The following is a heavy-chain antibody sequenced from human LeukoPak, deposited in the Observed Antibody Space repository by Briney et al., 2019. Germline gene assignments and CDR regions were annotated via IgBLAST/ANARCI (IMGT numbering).Heavy chain of an antibody. CDR3: ARFPQWDNRRGPPAFDI. J-gene: IGHJ3*02. D-gene: IGHD1-26*01. CDR1: GYTFTSYD. Sequence: GASVKVSCKASGYTFTSYDINWVRQATGQGLEWMGWMNPNSGNTGYAQKFQGRVTMTRNTSISTAYMELSSLRSEDTAVYYCARFPQWDNRRGPPAFDIGGKGKMVTSS. V-gene: IGHV1-8*01. CDR2: MNPNSGNT.